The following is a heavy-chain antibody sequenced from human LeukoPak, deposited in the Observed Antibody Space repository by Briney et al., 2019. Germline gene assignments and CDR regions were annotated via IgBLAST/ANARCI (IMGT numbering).Heavy chain of an antibody. V-gene: IGHV3-53*01. CDR2: IYSGGST. CDR3: ARAYYDILTGHHDASDI. Sequence: GGSLRLSCAASGFTVSSNYMSWVRQAPGKGLEWVSVIYSGGSTYYADSVKGRFTISRDNSKNTLYLQMNSLRAEDTAVYYCARAYYDILTGHHDASDIWGQGTMVTVSS. D-gene: IGHD3-9*01. J-gene: IGHJ3*02. CDR1: GFTVSSNY.